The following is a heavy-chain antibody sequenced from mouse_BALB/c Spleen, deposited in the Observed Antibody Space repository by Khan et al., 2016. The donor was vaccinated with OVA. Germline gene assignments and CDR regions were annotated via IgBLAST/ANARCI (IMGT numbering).Heavy chain of an antibody. V-gene: IGHV1S81*02. D-gene: IGHD1-1*01. CDR2: TNPTNGRT. Sequence: QVQLKESGAELVKAGASVKMSCKASGYTFTSYWMHWVKQRLGQGLEWFAETNPTNGRTYYNEKFKSKATLTVDKSSSTAYMLLSGPTFEDSAVYYCARIKKIVATYFDDWGQGTNLTVSS. CDR3: ARIKKIVATYFDD. J-gene: IGHJ2*01. CDR1: GYTFTSYW.